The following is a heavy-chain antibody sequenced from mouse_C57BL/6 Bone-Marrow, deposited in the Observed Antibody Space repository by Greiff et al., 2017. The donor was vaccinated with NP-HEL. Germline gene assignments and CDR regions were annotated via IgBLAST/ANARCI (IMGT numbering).Heavy chain of an antibody. Sequence: QVQLQQSGAELVKPGASVKLSCKASGYTFTSYWMHWVKQRPGQGLEWIGMIHPNSGSTNYNEKFKSKATLTVDKSSSTAYMQLSSLTSEDSAVYYCAYYYGSSPLGYWGQGTTLTVSS. V-gene: IGHV1-64*01. J-gene: IGHJ2*01. CDR1: GYTFTSYW. CDR2: IHPNSGST. D-gene: IGHD1-1*01. CDR3: AYYYGSSPLGY.